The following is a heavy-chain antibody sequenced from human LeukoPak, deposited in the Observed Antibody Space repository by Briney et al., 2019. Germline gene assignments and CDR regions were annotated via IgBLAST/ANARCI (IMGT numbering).Heavy chain of an antibody. CDR1: GFTFSNYA. CDR3: ARVGLDTAAWHISWFDP. D-gene: IGHD5-18*01. V-gene: IGHV3-23*01. J-gene: IGHJ5*02. Sequence: GGSLRLSCAASGFTFSNYAMSWVRQAPGKGLEWVSTINDRGIATYYADSVKGRFTISRDNSKNTLSLQMDSLRVEDTAVYYCARVGLDTAAWHISWFDPWGQGTRVTVSS. CDR2: INDRGIAT.